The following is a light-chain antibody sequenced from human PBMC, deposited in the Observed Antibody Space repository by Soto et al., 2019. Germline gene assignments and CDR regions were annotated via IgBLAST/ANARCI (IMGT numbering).Light chain of an antibody. V-gene: IGKV1-12*02. CDR1: QGISSW. J-gene: IGKJ5*01. CDR3: QQANTFPSIT. Sequence: DIQMTQSPSSVSASVGDRVTITCRASQGISSWLAWYQQKPGKAPKLLIYDASYLRSGVPSRFSGSESGTDFPLTISSLQPEDAGTYYCQQANTFPSITFGQGTRLEIK. CDR2: DAS.